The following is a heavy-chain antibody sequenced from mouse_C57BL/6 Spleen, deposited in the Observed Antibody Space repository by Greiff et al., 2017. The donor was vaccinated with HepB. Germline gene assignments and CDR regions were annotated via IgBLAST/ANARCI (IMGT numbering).Heavy chain of an antibody. J-gene: IGHJ2*01. V-gene: IGHV1-80*01. CDR2: IYPGDGDT. CDR1: GYAFSSYW. Sequence: QVQLQQSGAELVKPGASVKISCKASGYAFSSYWMNWVKQRPGKGLEWIGQIYPGDGDTNYNGKFKGKATLTADKAYSTAYMQLSSLTSEDSAVYFCARSTTVVATDYWGQGTTLTVSS. CDR3: ARSTTVVATDY. D-gene: IGHD1-1*01.